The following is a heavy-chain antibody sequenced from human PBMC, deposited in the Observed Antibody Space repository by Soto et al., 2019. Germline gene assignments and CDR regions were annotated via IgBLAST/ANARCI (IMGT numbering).Heavy chain of an antibody. V-gene: IGHV3-23*01. J-gene: IGHJ4*02. CDR3: AKNRGIIMIVES. Sequence: VGSLRLSCVSSGFSFSSYEMNCVRQAPGKGLEWVSAIGDGGDTTYYADSVKGRFTISRDNSKNTLYLQMDSLRAEDTAVYYCAKNRGIIMIVESWGQGTLVTVSS. D-gene: IGHD3-22*01. CDR2: IGDGGDTT. CDR1: GFSFSSYE.